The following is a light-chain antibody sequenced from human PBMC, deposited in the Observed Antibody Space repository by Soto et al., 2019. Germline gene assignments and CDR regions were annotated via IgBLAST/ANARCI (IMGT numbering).Light chain of an antibody. CDR1: QSVSSSH. J-gene: IGKJ5*01. Sequence: EVVFTQSPATLSLSPGERATLSCRASQSVSSSHLAWYQHKPGQAPRLLIYAASSRETGSPDRFSGGGAGTDFTLTISRLEPEDFAVYYCQQYGYSTITFGQGTRLEIK. V-gene: IGKV3-20*01. CDR3: QQYGYSTIT. CDR2: AAS.